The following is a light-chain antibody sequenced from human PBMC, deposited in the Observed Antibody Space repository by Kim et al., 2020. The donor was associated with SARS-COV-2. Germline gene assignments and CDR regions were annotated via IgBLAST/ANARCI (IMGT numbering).Light chain of an antibody. V-gene: IGKV1-5*03. CDR1: QSIVVW. CDR2: KAS. J-gene: IGKJ4*01. CDR3: QQYSNYPLT. Sequence: PSIGDRVTIPCRASQSIVVWLAWYQQKPGKAPKLVIYKASSLESGVPSRFSGSGSGTEFTLTISSLHPDDLGTYFCQQYSNYPLTFGGGTKVDIK.